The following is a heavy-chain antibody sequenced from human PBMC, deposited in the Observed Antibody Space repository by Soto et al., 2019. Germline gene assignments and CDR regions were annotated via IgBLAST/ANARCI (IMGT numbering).Heavy chain of an antibody. Sequence: EVQLVESGGGLVQPGGSLRLSCAASGFTFSNSGMNWVRQAPGKGLEWVSYISSSSSTIRYADSVKGRFTISRDNAKNSLFLQMNSLRDEDTAVYYCAKDRVESGLGEVDYWGQGTLVTVSS. CDR3: AKDRVESGLGEVDY. D-gene: IGHD3-16*01. CDR2: ISSSSSTI. V-gene: IGHV3-48*02. J-gene: IGHJ4*02. CDR1: GFTFSNSG.